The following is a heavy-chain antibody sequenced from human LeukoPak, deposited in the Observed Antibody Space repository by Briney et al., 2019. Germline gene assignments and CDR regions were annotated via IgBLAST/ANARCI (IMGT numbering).Heavy chain of an antibody. Sequence: PSETLSLTCTVSGGSINSYYWSWIRLPAGKGLEWIGRIYTSGSTNYNPSIKSRVTMSVDTSKNQFSLKVSSVTAADTAVYYCATDTGFEGLAVWGQGTLVTVSS. CDR1: GGSINSYY. J-gene: IGHJ4*02. V-gene: IGHV4-4*07. D-gene: IGHD3-10*01. CDR2: IYTSGST. CDR3: ATDTGFEGLAV.